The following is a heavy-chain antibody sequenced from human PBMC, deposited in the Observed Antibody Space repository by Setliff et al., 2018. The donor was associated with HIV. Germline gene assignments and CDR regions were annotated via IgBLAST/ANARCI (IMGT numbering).Heavy chain of an antibody. CDR3: ARASGYASSWYTSY. D-gene: IGHD6-13*01. V-gene: IGHV4-4*08. J-gene: IGHJ4*02. CDR1: GVSISGYY. CDR2: IYTSGST. Sequence: SETLSLTCTVSGVSISGYYWSWIRQPPGKGLEWIGYIYTSGSTSYNPSLKSRVTISVDTSKNQFSLKLSSVTAADTAVYYCARASGYASSWYTSYWGQGALVTVSS.